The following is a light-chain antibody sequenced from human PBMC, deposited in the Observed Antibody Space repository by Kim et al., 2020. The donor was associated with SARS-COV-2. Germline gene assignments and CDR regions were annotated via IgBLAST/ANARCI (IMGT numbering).Light chain of an antibody. CDR3: QQYYKSPQT. CDR1: QSIGTTY. Sequence: EIVLTQSPGILSLSPGERATLSCRASQSIGTTYVAWYQQRLGQAPRLLIYATSIRAAGITGRFSGSGSRTDFTLTISRLEPEDFAVYYCQQYYKSPQTFGQGTKVDIK. V-gene: IGKV3-20*01. J-gene: IGKJ1*01. CDR2: ATS.